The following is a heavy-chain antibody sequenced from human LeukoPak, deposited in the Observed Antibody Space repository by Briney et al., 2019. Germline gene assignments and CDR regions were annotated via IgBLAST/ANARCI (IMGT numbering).Heavy chain of an antibody. CDR1: GFIFSSYG. CDR2: TRSDGSDK. CDR3: GKHDSASDY. D-gene: IGHD1-26*01. J-gene: IGHJ4*02. Sequence: GGSLRLSCVASGFIFSSYGMLWVRQAPGKGLERVAFTRSDGSDKYYTDSVKGRFTISRDNSKNTLYLQMNSLRAEDTAVYYCGKHDSASDYWGQGTLVTVSS. V-gene: IGHV3-30*02.